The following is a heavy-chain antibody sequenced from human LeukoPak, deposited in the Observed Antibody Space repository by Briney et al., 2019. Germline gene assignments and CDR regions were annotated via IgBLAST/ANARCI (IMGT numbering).Heavy chain of an antibody. V-gene: IGHV4-61*01. CDR1: GASISSSSYY. Sequence: SETLSLTCTVSGASISSSSYYWGWIRQPPGKGLEWIGYIYYSGSTNYNPSLKSRVTISVDTSKNQFSLKLSSVTAADTAVYYCARDGVPYYFDYWGQGTLVTVSS. J-gene: IGHJ4*02. CDR3: ARDGVPYYFDY. CDR2: IYYSGST. D-gene: IGHD3-16*01.